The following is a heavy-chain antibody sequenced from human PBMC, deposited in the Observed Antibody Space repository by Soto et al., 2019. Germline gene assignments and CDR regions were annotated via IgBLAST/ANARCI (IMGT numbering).Heavy chain of an antibody. J-gene: IGHJ6*02. CDR2: VYYSGLT. CDR3: SSLQTQGVAAGGTMDV. CDR1: GASIRSSISY. V-gene: IGHV4-39*01. Sequence: PSETLSLTCSVSGASIRSSISYWGWIRQSPGKGLDWIGSVYYSGLTHYNPSFRGRVAIFVDTSKNQFSVRLNSVTAADTAVYYCSSLQTQGVAAGGTMDVWGQGTTVTVSS. D-gene: IGHD6-13*01.